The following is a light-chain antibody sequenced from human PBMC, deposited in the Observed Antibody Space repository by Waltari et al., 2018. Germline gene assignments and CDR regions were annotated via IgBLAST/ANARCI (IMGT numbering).Light chain of an antibody. CDR3: QQRTNWPPWA. V-gene: IGKV3-11*01. CDR1: QSVRTN. J-gene: IGKJ1*01. Sequence: IVLTQSPATLSLSPGDRATLSCRASQSVRTNLAWYQQKPGQAPRLLIYDASHRATGIPARFSGSGSGTDFTLTISTLEAEDFAVYYCQQRTNWPPWAFGQGTKVEI. CDR2: DAS.